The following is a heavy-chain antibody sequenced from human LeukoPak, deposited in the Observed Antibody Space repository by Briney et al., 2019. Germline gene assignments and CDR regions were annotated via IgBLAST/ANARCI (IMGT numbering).Heavy chain of an antibody. CDR3: ARDRPGRYCSSTSCYTASPFDP. D-gene: IGHD2-2*02. CDR1: RGTFSNYA. CDR2: IIPMFGTA. Sequence: SVKVSCKASRGTFSNYAISWVRQAPGQGLEWMGGIIPMFGTANYAQKFQGRVTITADEFTSTAYMELSSLRSEDTAVYYCARDRPGRYCSSTSCYTASPFDPWGQGTLVTVSS. J-gene: IGHJ5*02. V-gene: IGHV1-69*01.